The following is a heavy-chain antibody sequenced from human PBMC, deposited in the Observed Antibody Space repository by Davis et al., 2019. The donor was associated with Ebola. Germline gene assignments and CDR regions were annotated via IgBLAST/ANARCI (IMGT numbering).Heavy chain of an antibody. CDR3: ARELLVTGYKCADY. D-gene: IGHD3-9*01. CDR1: GYTFTGYY. V-gene: IGHV1-2*04. Sequence: ASVKVSCKASGYTFTGYYMHWVRQAPGQGLEWMGWINPNSGGTNYAQKFQGWVTMTRDTSISTAYMELSRLRSDDTAVYYCARELLVTGYKCADYWGQGTLVTVSS. J-gene: IGHJ4*02. CDR2: INPNSGGT.